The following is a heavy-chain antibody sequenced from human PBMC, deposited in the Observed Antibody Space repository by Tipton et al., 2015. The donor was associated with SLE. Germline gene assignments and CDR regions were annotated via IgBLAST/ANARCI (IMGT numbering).Heavy chain of an antibody. J-gene: IGHJ4*02. Sequence: LRLSCPVSGGSISTFYWTWIRQPPGKGLEWIGYISYGGGTNYNPSLKSRVTMSVDTAKNQFSLRLSSVTTADTAVYYCARGARGNSYGSDEDFDYWGQGTLVTVSS. CDR2: ISYGGGT. CDR1: GGSISTFY. D-gene: IGHD5-18*01. V-gene: IGHV4-59*01. CDR3: ARGARGNSYGSDEDFDY.